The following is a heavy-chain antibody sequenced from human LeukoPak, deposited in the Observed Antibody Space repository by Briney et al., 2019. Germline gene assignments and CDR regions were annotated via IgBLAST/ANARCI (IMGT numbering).Heavy chain of an antibody. CDR2: ISGSGGST. D-gene: IGHD3-10*01. CDR1: GFTFSRYA. V-gene: IGHV3-23*01. Sequence: GGSLRLSCAASGFTFSRYAMSWVRQAPGKGLEWVSAISGSGGSTYYADSVKGRFTISRDNSKNTLYLQMNSLRAEDTAVYYCAQDRGAGSFSDWGQGTLVTVSS. J-gene: IGHJ4*02. CDR3: AQDRGAGSFSD.